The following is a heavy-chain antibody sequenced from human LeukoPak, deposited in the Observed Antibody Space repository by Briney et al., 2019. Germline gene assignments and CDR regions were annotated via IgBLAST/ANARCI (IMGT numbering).Heavy chain of an antibody. Sequence: GGSLRLSCAASGFTFSSYAMSWVRQAPGKGLEWVSAISGSGGSTYYADSVKGRFTISRDNSKNTLYLQMNSLRAEDTAVYYCARDPLTIFGVVTAYYFDYWGQGTLVTVSS. CDR3: ARDPLTIFGVVTAYYFDY. D-gene: IGHD3-3*01. CDR2: ISGSGGST. J-gene: IGHJ4*02. V-gene: IGHV3-23*01. CDR1: GFTFSSYA.